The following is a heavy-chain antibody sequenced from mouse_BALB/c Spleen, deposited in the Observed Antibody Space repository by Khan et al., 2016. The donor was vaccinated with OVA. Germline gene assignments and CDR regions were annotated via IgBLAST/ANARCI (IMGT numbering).Heavy chain of an antibody. CDR1: GYTFTSYS. CDR2: NNPSNGYT. Sequence: QVQLQQSGAELARPGASVKMSCKASGYTFTSYSMHWIKQRPGQGQEWIGNNNPSNGYTNHNQKFRDKATLTAAKSSSTAYMQLSSLTTEDSAAYYCGTGVHYDGSRGALDYWGQGTSVTVSS. J-gene: IGHJ4*01. CDR3: GTGVHYDGSRGALDY. V-gene: IGHV1-4*01. D-gene: IGHD1-1*01.